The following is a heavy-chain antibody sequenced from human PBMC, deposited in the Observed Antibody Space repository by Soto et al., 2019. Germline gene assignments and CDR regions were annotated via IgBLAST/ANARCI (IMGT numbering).Heavy chain of an antibody. D-gene: IGHD6-19*01. Sequence: QVQLVQSGAEVKKPGSSVKVSCKASGGTFSSYAISWVRQAPGQGLEWMGGIIPIFGTANYAQKFQGRITIDAHESTSTAYSELRRLRSEDTAVYYCARDGGIAVAGYYYGRDVWGQGTTVTLPS. J-gene: IGHJ6*02. CDR2: IIPIFGTA. V-gene: IGHV1-69*12. CDR3: ARDGGIAVAGYYYGRDV. CDR1: GGTFSSYA.